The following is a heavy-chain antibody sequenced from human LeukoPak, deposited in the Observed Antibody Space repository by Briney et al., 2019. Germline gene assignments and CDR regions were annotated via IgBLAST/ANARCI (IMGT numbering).Heavy chain of an antibody. J-gene: IGHJ4*02. D-gene: IGHD2-2*01. Sequence: SETLSLTCTVSGGSISSYYWSWIRQPPGKGLEWIGYIYYSGSTNYNPSLKSRVTISVDTSKNQFSLKLSSVTAADTAVYYCARRDYQSFDYWGQGTLVTVSS. CDR3: ARRDYQSFDY. CDR2: IYYSGST. CDR1: GGSISSYY. V-gene: IGHV4-59*08.